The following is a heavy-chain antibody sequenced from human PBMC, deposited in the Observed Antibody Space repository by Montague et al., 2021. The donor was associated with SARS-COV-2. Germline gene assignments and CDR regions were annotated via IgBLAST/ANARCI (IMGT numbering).Heavy chain of an antibody. Sequence: SLRLSCAASGFTFSYYDMNWVRQAPGKGPEWISYISTSAYTTSYAGSVKGRFTISRDNDKSSLYLQMNSLRVEDTAVYYCTRDYRSVVGDGLDIWGQGTKVTVSS. D-gene: IGHD3-16*02. CDR3: TRDYRSVVGDGLDI. CDR2: ISTSAYTT. V-gene: IGHV3-48*03. CDR1: GFTFSYYD. J-gene: IGHJ3*02.